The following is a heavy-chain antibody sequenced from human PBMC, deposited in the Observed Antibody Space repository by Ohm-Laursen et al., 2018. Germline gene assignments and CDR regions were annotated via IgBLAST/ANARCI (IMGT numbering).Heavy chain of an antibody. CDR3: ATGLPADDAFNI. J-gene: IGHJ3*02. CDR1: GFTVSSDH. Sequence: SLRLSCAASGFTVSSDHMNWVRQAPGKGLEWVGRIKSKTDGGTTDYATPVKGRFTISRDDSKNTLYLQMNSLKTEDTAVYYCATGLPADDAFNIWGQGTMVTVSS. V-gene: IGHV3-15*01. CDR2: IKSKTDGGTT.